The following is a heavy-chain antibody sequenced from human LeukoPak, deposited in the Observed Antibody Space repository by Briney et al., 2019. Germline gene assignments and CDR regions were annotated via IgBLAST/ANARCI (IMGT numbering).Heavy chain of an antibody. CDR2: ISSSGSTI. CDR1: GGSFSGYY. Sequence: LSLTCAVYGGSFSGYYWSWIRQAPGKGLEWVSYISSSGSTIYYADSVKGRFTISRDNAKNSLYLQMNSLRAEDTAVYYRAGKGYCSSTSCSYYGMDVWGQGTTVTVSS. CDR3: AGKGYCSSTSCSYYGMDV. D-gene: IGHD2-2*01. J-gene: IGHJ6*02. V-gene: IGHV3-11*01.